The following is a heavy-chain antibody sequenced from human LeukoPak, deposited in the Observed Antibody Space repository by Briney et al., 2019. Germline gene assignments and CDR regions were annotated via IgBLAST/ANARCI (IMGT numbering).Heavy chain of an antibody. CDR1: GYTFTSYY. CDR3: ARDFAWRQWLTTSSYFDY. Sequence: GASVKVSCKASGYTFTSYYMHWVRQAPGQGLEWMGIINPSGGSTSYAQKFQGRVTMTRDTSTSTVYMELSSLRSEDTAVYYCARDFAWRQWLTTSSYFDYWGQGTLVTVSS. J-gene: IGHJ4*02. CDR2: INPSGGST. D-gene: IGHD6-19*01. V-gene: IGHV1-46*01.